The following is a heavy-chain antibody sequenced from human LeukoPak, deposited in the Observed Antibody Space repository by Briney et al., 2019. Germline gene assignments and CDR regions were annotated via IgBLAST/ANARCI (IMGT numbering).Heavy chain of an antibody. V-gene: IGHV5-51*01. J-gene: IGHJ4*02. D-gene: IGHD6-13*01. Sequence: GESLKISCKGSGYSFTSHWIGWVRQMPGKGLEWMGIIYPGDSDTRYSPSFQGQVTISADKSISTAYLQWSSLQASDTSIHYCARHGRAYSSSWVDYWGQGTLVTVSS. CDR1: GYSFTSHW. CDR3: ARHGRAYSSSWVDY. CDR2: IYPGDSDT.